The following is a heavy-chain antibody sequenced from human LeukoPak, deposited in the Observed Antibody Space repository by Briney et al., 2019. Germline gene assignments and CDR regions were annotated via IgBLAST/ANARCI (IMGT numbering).Heavy chain of an antibody. CDR1: VVTFSNYA. D-gene: IGHD2-15*01. Sequence: GGSLRLSCSPSVVTFSNYAMRCVRPAPGKGLGYVSLINSNGGSTYYTDSVKGRFTISRDNAKNTLYLQMSSLRAEDTAVYYCVKGVVVAASVWEYFHYWGQGTLVTVSS. J-gene: IGHJ1*01. CDR2: INSNGGST. CDR3: VKGVVVAASVWEYFHY. V-gene: IGHV3-64D*06.